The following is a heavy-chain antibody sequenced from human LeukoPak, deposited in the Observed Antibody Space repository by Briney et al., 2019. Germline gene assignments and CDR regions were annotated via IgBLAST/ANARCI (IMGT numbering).Heavy chain of an antibody. V-gene: IGHV1-18*01. CDR1: GYTFTSYG. Sequence: ASVKVSCKASGYTFTSYGISWVRQAPGQGLEWMGWISAYNGNTNYAQKLQGRVTMTTDTSTSTAYMELRRLRSDDTAVYYCAREGYCSSTSCYWGGFDYWGQGTPLTVSS. D-gene: IGHD2-2*01. CDR2: ISAYNGNT. J-gene: IGHJ4*02. CDR3: AREGYCSSTSCYWGGFDY.